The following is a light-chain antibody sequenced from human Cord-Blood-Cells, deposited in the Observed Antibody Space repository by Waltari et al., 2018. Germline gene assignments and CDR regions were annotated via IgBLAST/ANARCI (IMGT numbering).Light chain of an antibody. V-gene: IGLV2-14*01. CDR1: SSDVGGYNY. J-gene: IGLJ3*02. CDR2: DVS. CDR3: SSYTSSSTWV. Sequence: QSALTQPASVSGSPGQSITISCTGTSSDVGGYNYVSWYQQHPGKAPKLVIYDVSKLPSGVASRFYGSKSGSTASLTISGLQAEDEADYYCSSYTSSSTWVFGGGTKLTVL.